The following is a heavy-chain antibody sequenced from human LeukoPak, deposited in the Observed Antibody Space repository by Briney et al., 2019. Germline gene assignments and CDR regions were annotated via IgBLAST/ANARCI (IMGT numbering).Heavy chain of an antibody. D-gene: IGHD6-19*01. CDR1: GGSFSGYY. Sequence: PSETLSLTCAVYGGSFSGYYWSWIRQPPGKGLEWIGEINHSGSTNYNPSLKSQVTISVDTSKNQFSLKLSSVTAADTAVYYCARQEAVAGSDYWGQGTLVTVSS. J-gene: IGHJ4*02. CDR2: INHSGST. V-gene: IGHV4-34*01. CDR3: ARQEAVAGSDY.